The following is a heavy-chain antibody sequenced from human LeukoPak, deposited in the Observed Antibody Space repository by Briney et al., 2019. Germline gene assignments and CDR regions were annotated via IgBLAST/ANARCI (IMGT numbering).Heavy chain of an antibody. V-gene: IGHV1-69*13. J-gene: IGHJ4*02. D-gene: IGHD5-24*01. CDR1: GGTFSSYA. CDR3: ARDRRDGYNFDY. Sequence: SVKVSCKASGGTFSSYAISWVRQAPGQGLEWMGGIIPIFGTANYAQKFQGRVTITADESTSTAYMELSSLRSEDAAVYYCARDRRDGYNFDYWGQGTLVTVSS. CDR2: IIPIFGTA.